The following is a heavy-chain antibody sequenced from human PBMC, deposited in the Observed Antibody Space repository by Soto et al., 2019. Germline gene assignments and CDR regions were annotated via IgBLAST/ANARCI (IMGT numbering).Heavy chain of an antibody. CDR3: AKDWYYDSSGYPFDY. V-gene: IGHV3-23*01. Sequence: LRLSCAASGFTVSSNYMTWVRQAPGKGLKWVSAISGSGGSTYYADSVKGRFTISRDNSKNTLYLQMNSLRAEDTAVYYCAKDWYYDSSGYPFDYWGQGTLVTVSS. D-gene: IGHD3-22*01. J-gene: IGHJ4*02. CDR2: ISGSGGST. CDR1: GFTVSSNY.